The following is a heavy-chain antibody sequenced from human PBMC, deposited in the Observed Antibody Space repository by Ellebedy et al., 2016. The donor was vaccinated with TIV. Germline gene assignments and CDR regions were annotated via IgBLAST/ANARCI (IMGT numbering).Heavy chain of an antibody. CDR3: ARDYSSSWYESQYYYYYYMDV. V-gene: IGHV1-18*01. CDR2: ISAYNGNT. CDR1: GYTFTSYG. Sequence: ASVKVSCKASGYTFTSYGISWVRQAPGQGLEWMGWISAYNGNTNYAQKLQGRVTMTTDTSTSTAYMELRSLRSDDTAVYYCARDYSSSWYESQYYYYYYMDVWGKGTTVTVSS. D-gene: IGHD6-13*01. J-gene: IGHJ6*03.